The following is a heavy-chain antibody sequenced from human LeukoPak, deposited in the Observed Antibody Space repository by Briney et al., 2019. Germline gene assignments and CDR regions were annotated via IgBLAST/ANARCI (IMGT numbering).Heavy chain of an antibody. CDR2: ISYDGSNK. J-gene: IGHJ3*01. Sequence: GGSLRLSCAASGFTFSSYAMHWVRQAPGKGLEWVAVISYDGSNKYYADSVKGRFTISPDNSKNTLYLQMKSVGGEGTAVYLCVRVRGVPSSMRDVFVVWGQGTMVTVSS. V-gene: IGHV3-30-3*01. CDR1: GFTFSSYA. CDR3: VRVRGVPSSMRDVFVV. D-gene: IGHD2-2*01.